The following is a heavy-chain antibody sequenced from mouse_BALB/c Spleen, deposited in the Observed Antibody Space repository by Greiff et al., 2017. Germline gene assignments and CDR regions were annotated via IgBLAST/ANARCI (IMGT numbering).Heavy chain of an antibody. D-gene: IGHD1-2*01. Sequence: DVMLVESGGGLVKPGGSLKLSCAASGFTFSSYAMSWVRQTPEKRLEWVASISSGGSTYYPDSVKGRFTISRDNARNILYLQMSSLRSEDTAMYYCARGITTATYFDYWGQGTTLTVSS. CDR1: GFTFSSYA. CDR2: ISSGGST. CDR3: ARGITTATYFDY. J-gene: IGHJ2*01. V-gene: IGHV5-6-5*01.